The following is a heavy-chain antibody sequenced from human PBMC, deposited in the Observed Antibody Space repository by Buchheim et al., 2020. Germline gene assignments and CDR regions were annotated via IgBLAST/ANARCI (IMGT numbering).Heavy chain of an antibody. CDR2: IYYRGST. Sequence: QVQLQESGPGLVKPSQTLSLTCTVSGGSISSGGYYWSWIRHPPGKALEWIGYIYYRGSTHYNPSLKSRVTIPVDTPKNQFSLKLSSVTAADTAVYYCARSSLTGTWPADYYYMDVWGKGTT. V-gene: IGHV4-31*03. D-gene: IGHD1-7*01. CDR3: ARSSLTGTWPADYYYMDV. J-gene: IGHJ6*03. CDR1: GGSISSGGYY.